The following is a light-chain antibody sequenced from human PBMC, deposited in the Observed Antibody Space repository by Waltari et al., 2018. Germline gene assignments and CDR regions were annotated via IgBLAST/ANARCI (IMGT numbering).Light chain of an antibody. CDR1: QSLLKRRGYNY. V-gene: IGKV2-28*01. Sequence: DIVMTQSPLYLPVTPGEPASISCRSSQSLLKRRGYNYLDWYVQKPGQSPQLLISLGSDRASGVPDRFSGSGSGTDFTLKISRVEAEDVGVYYCMQALQTPFTFGPGTKVDVK. J-gene: IGKJ3*01. CDR2: LGS. CDR3: MQALQTPFT.